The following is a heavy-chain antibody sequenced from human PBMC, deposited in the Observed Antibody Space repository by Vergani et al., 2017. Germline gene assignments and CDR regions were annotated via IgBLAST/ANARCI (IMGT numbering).Heavy chain of an antibody. CDR2: IYSGGST. J-gene: IGHJ6*03. V-gene: IGHV3-53*02. D-gene: IGHD6-6*01. Sequence: EVQLVETGGGLIQPGGSVRLSCAASGFTVSSNYMSWVRQAPGKGLEWVSIIYSGGSTYYADSVKGRFTISRDNSKNTLYLQMNSLRAEDTAVYYCARATWPSNYGQLVLYYYYMDVWGKGTTVTVSS. CDR3: ARATWPSNYGQLVLYYYYMDV. CDR1: GFTVSSNY.